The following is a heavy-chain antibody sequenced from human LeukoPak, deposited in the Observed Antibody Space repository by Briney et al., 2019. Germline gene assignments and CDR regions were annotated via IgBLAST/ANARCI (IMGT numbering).Heavy chain of an antibody. Sequence: PGGSLRLSCAASGFSFSSYEMNWVRQAPGKGLEWVSHISSGGNTEYYVDSVRGRFTMSRDNAKCLLFLQMNSLRPEDTAVYYCARDTVNGPYVISLDYWGQGALVTVSS. CDR3: ARDTVNGPYVISLDY. J-gene: IGHJ4*02. V-gene: IGHV3-48*03. CDR2: ISSGGNTE. D-gene: IGHD2-8*01. CDR1: GFSFSSYE.